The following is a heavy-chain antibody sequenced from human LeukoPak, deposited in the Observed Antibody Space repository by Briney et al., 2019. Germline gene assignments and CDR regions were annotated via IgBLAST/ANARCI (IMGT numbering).Heavy chain of an antibody. Sequence: PGGSLRLSCAASGFTFSSYWMSWVRQAPGGWLEWVANIKQDGSEKYYVDSVKGRFIISRDNAKNSVYMQMNSLRAEDTAVYYCASISSSFVAFDIWGQGTMVTVSS. V-gene: IGHV3-7*01. J-gene: IGHJ3*02. CDR1: GFTFSSYW. CDR3: ASISSSFVAFDI. CDR2: IKQDGSEK. D-gene: IGHD6-13*01.